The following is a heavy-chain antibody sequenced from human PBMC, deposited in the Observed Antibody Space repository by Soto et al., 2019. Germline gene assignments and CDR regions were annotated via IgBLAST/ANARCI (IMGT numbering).Heavy chain of an antibody. CDR1: GYTFTSYA. D-gene: IGHD6-19*01. Sequence: QVQLVQSGAEVKKPEASVKVSCKTSGYTFTSYAMHWVRQAPGQRLEWMGWINAGNGNTKYSQKFQGRVTITIDTSASTAYMELSSLRSEDTAIYYCARDLGGWPDYWGQGTLVTVSS. CDR3: ARDLGGWPDY. J-gene: IGHJ4*02. V-gene: IGHV1-3*01. CDR2: INAGNGNT.